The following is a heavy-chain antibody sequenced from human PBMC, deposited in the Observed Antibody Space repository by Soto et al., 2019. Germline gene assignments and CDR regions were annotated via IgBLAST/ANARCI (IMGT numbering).Heavy chain of an antibody. CDR1: GYTFSRYG. Sequence: QVQLVQSGAEVREPGASVKVSCKTSGYTFSRYGITWVRQAPGQGLEWMGWINGNTGHTIYAMNLEDRLTISTDTYTSTAYVELRRLKSDDTAVYYCARERKWEPLPYWGQGTLVTVSS. D-gene: IGHD1-26*01. CDR3: ARERKWEPLPY. CDR2: INGNTGHT. J-gene: IGHJ4*02. V-gene: IGHV1-18*01.